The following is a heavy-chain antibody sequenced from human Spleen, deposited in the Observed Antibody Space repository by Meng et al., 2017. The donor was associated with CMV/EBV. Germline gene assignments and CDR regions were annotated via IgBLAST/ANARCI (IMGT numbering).Heavy chain of an antibody. CDR3: ARLLLGSTWTHDY. Sequence: GESLKISCAASGFTFSNYAMSWVRQAPGMGLEWVSAISGSGGSTYYADSVKGRFTISRDNSKNTLYLQMNSLRAEDTAVYYCARLLLGSTWTHDYWGQGTLVTVSS. CDR2: ISGSGGST. J-gene: IGHJ4*02. CDR1: GFTFSNYA. D-gene: IGHD6-13*01. V-gene: IGHV3-23*01.